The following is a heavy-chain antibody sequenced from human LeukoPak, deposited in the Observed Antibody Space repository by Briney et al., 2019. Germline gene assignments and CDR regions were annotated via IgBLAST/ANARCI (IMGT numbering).Heavy chain of an antibody. Sequence: HPGGSLRLSCAASGFTVSSNYMSWVRQAPGKGLEWVSVIYSGGSTYYADSVKGRFTISRDNSKNTLYLQMNSLRAEDTAVYYCASQTYYYDSSGYYYDYWGQGTLVTVSS. CDR3: ASQTYYYDSSGYYYDY. J-gene: IGHJ4*02. CDR1: GFTVSSNY. V-gene: IGHV3-66*04. D-gene: IGHD3-22*01. CDR2: IYSGGST.